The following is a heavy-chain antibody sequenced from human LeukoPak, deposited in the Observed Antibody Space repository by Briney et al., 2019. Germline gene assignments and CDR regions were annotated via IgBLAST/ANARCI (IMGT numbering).Heavy chain of an antibody. CDR3: AKKGYTAMVTAPFDY. D-gene: IGHD5-18*01. V-gene: IGHV3-23*01. CDR1: GFTFSSYA. J-gene: IGHJ4*02. Sequence: GGSLRLSCAASGFTFSSYAMSWVRQAPGKGLEWVSAISGSGGSTYYADSVKGRFIISRDNSKNTLYLQMNSLRAEDTAVYYCAKKGYTAMVTAPFDYWGQGTLVTVSS. CDR2: ISGSGGST.